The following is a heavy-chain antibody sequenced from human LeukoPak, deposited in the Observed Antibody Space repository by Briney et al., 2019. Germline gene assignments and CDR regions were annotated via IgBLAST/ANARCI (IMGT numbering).Heavy chain of an antibody. CDR3: AREKATVVNYFDY. CDR2: IYYSGST. CDR1: GGSISSGDYY. V-gene: IGHV4-30-4*01. D-gene: IGHD2-15*01. Sequence: SETLSLTCTVSGGSISSGDYYWSWIRQPPGKGLEWIGYIYYSGSTYYNPSLKSRVTISVDTSKNQFSLKLSSVTAADTAVYYCAREKATVVNYFDYWGQGTLVTVSS. J-gene: IGHJ4*02.